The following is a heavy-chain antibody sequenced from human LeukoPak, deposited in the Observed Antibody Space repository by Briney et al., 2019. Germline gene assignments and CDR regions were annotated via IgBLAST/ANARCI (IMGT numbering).Heavy chain of an antibody. D-gene: IGHD3-16*01. CDR2: ISYDGSNK. V-gene: IGHV3-30*18. CDR3: AKDLGGGDLFDY. CDR1: GFTFSSYG. Sequence: GGSLRLSCAASGFTFSSYGMHWVRQAPGKGLEWVAVISYDGSNKYYADSVKGRFTISRDNSKNTLYLQMNSLRAEDTAVYYCAKDLGGGDLFDYWGQGTLVTVSS. J-gene: IGHJ4*02.